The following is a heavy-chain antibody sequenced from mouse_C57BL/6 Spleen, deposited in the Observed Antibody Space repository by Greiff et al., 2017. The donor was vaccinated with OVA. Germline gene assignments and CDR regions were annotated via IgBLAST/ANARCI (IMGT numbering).Heavy chain of an antibody. V-gene: IGHV6-3*01. J-gene: IGHJ4*01. Sequence: EVKLEESGGGLVQPGGSMKLSCVASGFTFSNYWMNWVRQSPEKGLEWVAQIRLKSDNYATHYAESVKGRFTISRDDSKSSVYLQMNNLRAEDTGIYYGTITTVVAPYYYAMDYWGQGTSVTVSS. CDR3: TITTVVAPYYYAMDY. CDR2: IRLKSDNYAT. CDR1: GFTFSNYW. D-gene: IGHD1-1*01.